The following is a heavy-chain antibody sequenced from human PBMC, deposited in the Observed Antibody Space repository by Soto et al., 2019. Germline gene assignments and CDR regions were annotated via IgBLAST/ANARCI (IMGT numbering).Heavy chain of an antibody. J-gene: IGHJ5*02. Sequence: GGSLRLSCAASGLTFSSYWMHWVRQAPGKGLVWVSRINSDGSSTSYADSVKGRFTISRDNAKNTPYLQMNSLRAEDTAVYYCARDLTSGWYWLDPWGQGTLVTVSS. CDR1: GLTFSSYW. V-gene: IGHV3-74*01. CDR3: ARDLTSGWYWLDP. D-gene: IGHD6-19*01. CDR2: INSDGSST.